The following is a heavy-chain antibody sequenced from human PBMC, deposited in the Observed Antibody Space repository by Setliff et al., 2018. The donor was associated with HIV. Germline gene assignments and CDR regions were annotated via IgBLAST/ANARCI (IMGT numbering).Heavy chain of an antibody. CDR1: GYTLTELS. Sequence: ASVKVSCKASGYTLTELSRHWVRQAPGKGLEWMGGFDPEDGETIYAQEFQGRVTMTEDTSTDTAYMELSSLRSEDTAVYYCATRSAAAGSGPGAFDIWGQGTMVTVS. CDR3: ATRSAAAGSGPGAFDI. J-gene: IGHJ3*02. CDR2: FDPEDGET. D-gene: IGHD6-13*01. V-gene: IGHV1-24*01.